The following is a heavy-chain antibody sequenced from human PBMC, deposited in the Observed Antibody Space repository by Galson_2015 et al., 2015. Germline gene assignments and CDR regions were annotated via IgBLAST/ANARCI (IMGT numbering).Heavy chain of an antibody. D-gene: IGHD2-2*01. CDR2: IVVGSGNT. J-gene: IGHJ6*02. CDR1: GFTFTSSA. V-gene: IGHV1-58*02. Sequence: SVKVSCKASGFTFTSSAMQWVRQARGQRLEWIGWIVVGSGNTNYAQKFQERVTITRDMSTSTAYMELSSLRSEDTAVYYCARAGCSSTSCYAYYYYYGMDVWGQGTTVTVSS. CDR3: ARAGCSSTSCYAYYYYYGMDV.